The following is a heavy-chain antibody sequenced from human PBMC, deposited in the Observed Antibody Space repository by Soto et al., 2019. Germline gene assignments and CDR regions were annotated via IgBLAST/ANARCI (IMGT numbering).Heavy chain of an antibody. CDR2: IVVGSGNT. J-gene: IGHJ6*02. CDR3: AAEATKGYYYYGMDV. Sequence: SVKVSCKASGFTFTSSAVQWVRQARGQRLEWIGWIVVGSGNTNYAQKFQERVTITRDMSTSTAYMELSSLRSEDTAVYYCAAEATKGYYYYGMDVWGQGTTVTVSS. CDR1: GFTFTSSA. V-gene: IGHV1-58*01.